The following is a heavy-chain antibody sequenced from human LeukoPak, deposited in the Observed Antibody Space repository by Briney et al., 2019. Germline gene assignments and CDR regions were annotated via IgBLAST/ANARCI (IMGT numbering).Heavy chain of an antibody. J-gene: IGHJ4*02. CDR2: IKSKTDGGTT. V-gene: IGHV3-15*01. Sequence: SWVRQAPGKGLEWVGRIKSKTDGGTTDYAAPVKGRFTISRDDSKNTLYLQMNSLKTEDTAVYYCTTEDFGVVTPPPSGYWGQGTLVTVSS. CDR3: TTEDFGVVTPPPSGY. D-gene: IGHD3-3*01.